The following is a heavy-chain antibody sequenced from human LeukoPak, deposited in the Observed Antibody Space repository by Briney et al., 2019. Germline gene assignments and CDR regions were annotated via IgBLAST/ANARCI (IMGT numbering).Heavy chain of an antibody. Sequence: GGSLRLSCAASGFTFSSYEMNWVRQAPGKGLEWVSYISSSGSTIYYADSVKGRFTISRDNAKNSLYLQMNSLRAEDTAVYYCAKDRLIVGATHLDYWGQGTLVTVSS. CDR1: GFTFSSYE. CDR3: AKDRLIVGATHLDY. V-gene: IGHV3-48*03. CDR2: ISSSGSTI. J-gene: IGHJ4*02. D-gene: IGHD1-26*01.